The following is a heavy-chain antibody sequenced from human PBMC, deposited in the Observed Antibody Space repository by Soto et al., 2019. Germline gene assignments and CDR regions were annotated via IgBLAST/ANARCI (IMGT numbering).Heavy chain of an antibody. CDR3: AREGSGYNF. Sequence: GASVKVSCKASGYTFSGYYMYWVRQAPGQGLEWMGGIVPIFGGPNYAQRFGGRPTIPADESTSRGYMEFTRLRSDDTAVYYCAREGSGYNFWGQGTQVTVPS. CDR2: IVPIFGGP. J-gene: IGHJ4*02. D-gene: IGHD5-12*01. V-gene: IGHV1-69*13. CDR1: GYTFSGYY.